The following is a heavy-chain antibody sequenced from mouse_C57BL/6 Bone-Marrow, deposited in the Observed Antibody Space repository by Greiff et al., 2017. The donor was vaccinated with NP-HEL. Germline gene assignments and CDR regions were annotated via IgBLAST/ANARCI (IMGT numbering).Heavy chain of an antibody. CDR3: ARGWDWNY. J-gene: IGHJ2*01. CDR1: GYTFTSYW. V-gene: IGHV1-50*01. D-gene: IGHD4-1*01. Sequence: VQLQQPGAELVKPGASVKLSCKASGYTFTSYWMQWVKQRPGQGLEWIGEIDPSDSYTNYNQKFKGKATLTVDTSSSTAYMQLSSLTSEDSAVYYCARGWDWNYGGQGTTLTVSS. CDR2: IDPSDSYT.